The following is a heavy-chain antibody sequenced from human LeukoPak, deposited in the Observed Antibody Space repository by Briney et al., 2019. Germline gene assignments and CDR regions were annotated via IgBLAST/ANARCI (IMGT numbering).Heavy chain of an antibody. CDR3: ARGRSCSGGSCRLYYFDY. V-gene: IGHV1-8*01. CDR2: MNPNSGNT. CDR1: GYTFTSCD. Sequence: ASVKVSCKASGYTFTSCDINWVRQATGQGLEWMGWMNPNSGNTGYAQKFQGRVTMTRNTSISTAYMELSSLRSEDTAVYYCARGRSCSGGSCRLYYFDYWGQGTLVTVSS. D-gene: IGHD2-15*01. J-gene: IGHJ4*02.